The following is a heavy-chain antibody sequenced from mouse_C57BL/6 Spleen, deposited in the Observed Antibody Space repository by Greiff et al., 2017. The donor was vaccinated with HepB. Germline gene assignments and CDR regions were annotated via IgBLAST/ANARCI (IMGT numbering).Heavy chain of an antibody. J-gene: IGHJ3*01. CDR3: ARDGTGTGFAY. V-gene: IGHV5-4*01. Sequence: DVQLVESGGGLVKPGGSLKLSCAASGFTFSSYAMSWVRQTPEKRLEWVATISDGGSYTYYPDNVKGRFTISRDNAKNNLYLQMSHLKSEDTAMYYCARDGTGTGFAYWGQGTLVTVSA. CDR2: ISDGGSYT. D-gene: IGHD4-1*01. CDR1: GFTFSSYA.